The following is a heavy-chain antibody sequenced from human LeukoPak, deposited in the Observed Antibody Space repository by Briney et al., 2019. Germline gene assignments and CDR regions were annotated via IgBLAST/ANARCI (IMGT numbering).Heavy chain of an antibody. CDR2: INPNNGGT. J-gene: IGHJ5*02. Sequence: VASVKVSCKASGYTFTGYYMHWVRQAPGQGLEWMGWINPNNGGTNYAQNFQGRVTMTRDTSISTAYIELSSLRSDDTAVYYCARGYCTGGSCSGAWFDPWGQGTLVTVSS. CDR3: ARGYCTGGSCSGAWFDP. V-gene: IGHV1-2*02. D-gene: IGHD2-15*01. CDR1: GYTFTGYY.